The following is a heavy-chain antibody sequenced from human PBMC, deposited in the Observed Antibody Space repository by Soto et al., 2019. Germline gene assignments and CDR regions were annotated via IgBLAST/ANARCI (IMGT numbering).Heavy chain of an antibody. J-gene: IGHJ4*02. Sequence: EVQLVESGGGLVQPGGSLRLSCATSGFTFSNYWMHWVRQAPGKGPVWVSRINEDESNTNYADSVKGRFTISRDNAKNTLYLQMNSLRAEDTAVYYCARGLFLDYGGQGTRVTVSS. CDR3: ARGLFLDY. D-gene: IGHD3-3*01. CDR1: GFTFSNYW. CDR2: INEDESNT. V-gene: IGHV3-74*01.